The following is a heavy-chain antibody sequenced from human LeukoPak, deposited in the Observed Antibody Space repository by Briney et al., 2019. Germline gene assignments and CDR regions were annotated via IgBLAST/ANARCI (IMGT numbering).Heavy chain of an antibody. Sequence: KASETLSLTCTVSGGSISSYYWSWIRQPPGKGLEWIGYIYYSGSTNYNPSLKSRVTISVDTSKNQFSLKLSSVTAADTAVYYCARGMDGYKFDYWGQGTLVTVSS. V-gene: IGHV4-59*01. J-gene: IGHJ4*02. D-gene: IGHD5-24*01. CDR1: GGSISSYY. CDR2: IYYSGST. CDR3: ARGMDGYKFDY.